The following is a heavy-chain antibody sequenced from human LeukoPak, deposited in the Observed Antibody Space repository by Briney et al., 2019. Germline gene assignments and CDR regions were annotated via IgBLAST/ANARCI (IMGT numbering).Heavy chain of an antibody. V-gene: IGHV3-49*04. J-gene: IGHJ4*02. CDR3: TRVDIYGYRSFDY. CDR1: GFTFGDYA. Sequence: GGSLRLSCTASGFTFGDYAMSWVRQAPGKGLEWVGFIRSKAYGGTTDYAASVKGRFTISRDDSKSFAYLQINSLKTEDTAVYYCTRVDIYGYRSFDYWGQGTLVTVSS. D-gene: IGHD5-18*01. CDR2: IRSKAYGGTT.